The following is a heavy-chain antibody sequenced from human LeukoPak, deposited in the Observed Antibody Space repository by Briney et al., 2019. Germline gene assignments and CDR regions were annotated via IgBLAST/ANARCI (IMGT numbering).Heavy chain of an antibody. J-gene: IGHJ4*02. V-gene: IGHV3-23*01. Sequence: PGGSLRLSCAASGFTFRSYAMSWVRQAPGRGLEWVSSITDSGSATYYADSVKGRFTISRDNSKNTLYLQMNSLRAEDTAVYYCAKVRSTRFDYWGQGTLVTVSS. CDR2: ITDSGSAT. CDR1: GFTFRSYA. CDR3: AKVRSTRFDY. D-gene: IGHD4-17*01.